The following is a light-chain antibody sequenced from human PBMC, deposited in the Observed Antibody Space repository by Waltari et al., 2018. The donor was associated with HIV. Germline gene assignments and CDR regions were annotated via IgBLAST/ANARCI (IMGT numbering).Light chain of an antibody. V-gene: IGLV3-10*01. CDR3: YSTDSSVDHRGV. CDR2: YDT. CDR1: ALPTQY. Sequence: SYELTQPPSVSVSPGQTARITCPGDALPTQYAYWYQQRSGQAPVFVIYYDTKRPSGIPERFSGSSSGTIATLTITGAQVEDEADYYCYSTDSSVDHRGVFGGGTKVTVL. J-gene: IGLJ3*02.